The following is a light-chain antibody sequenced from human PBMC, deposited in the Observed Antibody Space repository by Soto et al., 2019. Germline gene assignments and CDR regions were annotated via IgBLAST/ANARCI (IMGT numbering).Light chain of an antibody. Sequence: DLVLTQSPLSLPVTPGEPASISCRSSQSLLHSNGYNYLDWYLQKPGQSPQLLIYLGSNRASGVPDRFSGGGSGTDFTLKISRVEAEDVGVYYCMQALQTLPTFGQGTKVEI. V-gene: IGKV2-28*01. CDR3: MQALQTLPT. J-gene: IGKJ1*01. CDR1: QSLLHSNGYNY. CDR2: LGS.